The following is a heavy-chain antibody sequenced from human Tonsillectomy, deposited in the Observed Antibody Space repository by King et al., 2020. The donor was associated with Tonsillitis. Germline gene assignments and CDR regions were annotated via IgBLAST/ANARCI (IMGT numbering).Heavy chain of an antibody. CDR2: ISSSSSYT. CDR1: GFTFSDYY. D-gene: IGHD2-21*01. Sequence: VQLVESGGGLVKPGGSLRLSCAASGFTFSDYYMSWIRQAPGKGLEWVSYISSSSSYTNYADSVKGRFTISRDNAKNSLYLQMNSLRAEDTAVYYCARERGDGGYYYMDVWGKGTTVTVSS. CDR3: ARERGDGGYYYMDV. J-gene: IGHJ6*03. V-gene: IGHV3-11*05.